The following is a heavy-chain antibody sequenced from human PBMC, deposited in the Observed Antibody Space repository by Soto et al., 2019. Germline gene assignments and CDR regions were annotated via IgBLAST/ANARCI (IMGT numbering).Heavy chain of an antibody. D-gene: IGHD2-2*02. Sequence: QVQLVQSGAEVKKPGASVKVSCKASGYTFTSYYMHWVRQAPGQGLEWMGIINPSGGSTSYAQKFQVRVTMTMDTSTSTDYMELSSLRSEDTAVYYCARAHYCSSTSCYKKTPYYYYGMDVWGQGTTVTVSS. CDR1: GYTFTSYY. J-gene: IGHJ6*02. V-gene: IGHV1-46*01. CDR2: INPSGGST. CDR3: ARAHYCSSTSCYKKTPYYYYGMDV.